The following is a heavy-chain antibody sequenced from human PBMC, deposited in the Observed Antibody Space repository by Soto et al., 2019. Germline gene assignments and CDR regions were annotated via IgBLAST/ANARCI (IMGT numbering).Heavy chain of an antibody. V-gene: IGHV1-8*01. CDR2: MNPNSGNT. Sequence: QVQLVQSGAEVKKPGASVKVSCKASGYTFTSYDINWVRQATGQGLEWMGWMNPNSGNTGYAQKFQGRMNRTRNTAIGTAYMALRSLRCEDTAVYYCARGRGGAAAGTSEFWEASPHTRNWFDPWGQGTLVTVSS. CDR3: ARGRGGAAAGTSEFWEASPHTRNWFDP. CDR1: GYTFTSYD. D-gene: IGHD6-13*01. J-gene: IGHJ5*02.